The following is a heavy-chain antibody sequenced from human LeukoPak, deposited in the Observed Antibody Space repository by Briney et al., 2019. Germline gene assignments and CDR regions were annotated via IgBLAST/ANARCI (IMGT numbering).Heavy chain of an antibody. CDR3: ARGGGASDY. CDR1: GFTFSTYS. CDR2: ISSSSTYI. D-gene: IGHD1-26*01. V-gene: IGHV3-21*01. J-gene: IGHJ4*02. Sequence: GGSLRLSCAASGFTFSTYSMNWVRQAPGKGLEWVSSISSSSTYIYYADSVQGRFTISRDNAKNSLYLQMNTLRADDTAVYYCARGGGASDYWGQGTLVTVSS.